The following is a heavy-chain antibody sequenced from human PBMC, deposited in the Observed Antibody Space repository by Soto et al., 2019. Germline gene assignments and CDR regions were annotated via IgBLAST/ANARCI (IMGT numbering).Heavy chain of an antibody. D-gene: IGHD1-26*01. Sequence: QVQLVESGGGVVQPGRSLRLSCAASGFTFSSYGMHWVRQAPGKGLEWVAVIWYDGSNKYYADSVKGRFTISRDNSKNTLYLKMNSLRAEDTAVYYCAREYSGRYSRYYYYGMDVWGQGTTVTVSS. CDR2: IWYDGSNK. V-gene: IGHV3-33*01. CDR3: AREYSGRYSRYYYYGMDV. J-gene: IGHJ6*02. CDR1: GFTFSSYG.